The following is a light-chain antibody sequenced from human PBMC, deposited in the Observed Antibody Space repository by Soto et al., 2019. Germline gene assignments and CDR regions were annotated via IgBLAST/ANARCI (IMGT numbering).Light chain of an antibody. Sequence: DIQMTQSPSSLSASVGDRVTITCQASQDISNYLNWYQQKPGKAPKLLIYDASNLETGVPSRFSGSGSGTDFTFTISSLQPEDMATDYCQQYDNLPTFGGGTKVEIK. J-gene: IGKJ4*01. CDR1: QDISNY. V-gene: IGKV1-33*01. CDR3: QQYDNLPT. CDR2: DAS.